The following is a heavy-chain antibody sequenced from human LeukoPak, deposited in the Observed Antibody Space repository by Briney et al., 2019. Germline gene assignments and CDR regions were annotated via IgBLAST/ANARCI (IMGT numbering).Heavy chain of an antibody. CDR1: GYTFTNYG. Sequence: GSSGNVSFTASGYTFTNYGISWVRRAPGQGQGRVGGMGAYNGNTNSAQKLQGRVAMNTDTSTNTAYIELRSLSSDDTAFYSCARDFSPGYSSGWTSFDYWGQGTLVTVSS. D-gene: IGHD6-19*01. V-gene: IGHV1-18*01. J-gene: IGHJ4*02. CDR3: ARDFSPGYSSGWTSFDY. CDR2: MGAYNGNT.